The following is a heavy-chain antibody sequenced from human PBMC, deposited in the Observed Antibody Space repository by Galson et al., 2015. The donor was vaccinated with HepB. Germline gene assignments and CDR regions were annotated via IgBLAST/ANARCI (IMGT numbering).Heavy chain of an antibody. D-gene: IGHD6-6*01. CDR2: IIPIFGTA. Sequence: SVKVSCKASGGTFSSYAISWVRQAPGQGLEWMGGIIPIFGTANYAQKFQGRVTITADESTSTAYMELSSLRSEDTAVYYCARGPFIAARPAGFDYWGQGTLVTVSS. J-gene: IGHJ4*02. V-gene: IGHV1-69*13. CDR3: ARGPFIAARPAGFDY. CDR1: GGTFSSYA.